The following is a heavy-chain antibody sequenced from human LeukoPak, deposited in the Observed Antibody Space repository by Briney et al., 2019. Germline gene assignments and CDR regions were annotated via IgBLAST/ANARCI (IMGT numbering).Heavy chain of an antibody. CDR1: GVTFSRSS. Sequence: GGSLRLSCAASGVTFSRSSMNWVRQAPGKGLEWVSYISSGGSTIYYADPVKGRFTISRDNAKNSLYLQMNSLRAEDTAVYYCARDGRNSNGYYYGMDVWGQGTTVTVSS. V-gene: IGHV3-48*01. CDR3: ARDGRNSNGYYYGMDV. CDR2: ISSGGSTI. J-gene: IGHJ6*02. D-gene: IGHD4-11*01.